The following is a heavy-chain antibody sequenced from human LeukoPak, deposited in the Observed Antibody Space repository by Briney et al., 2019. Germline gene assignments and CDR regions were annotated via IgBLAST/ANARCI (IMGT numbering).Heavy chain of an antibody. CDR3: AKAAGYGSGSYFDYYYGMDV. D-gene: IGHD3-10*01. Sequence: PGRSLRLSCAASGFTFSSYAMHWVRQAPGKGLEWVAVMSYDGSNKYYADSVKGRFTISRDNAKNSLYLQMNSLRAEDTALYYCAKAAGYGSGSYFDYYYGMDVWGQGTTVTVSS. CDR2: MSYDGSNK. V-gene: IGHV3-30-3*01. CDR1: GFTFSSYA. J-gene: IGHJ6*02.